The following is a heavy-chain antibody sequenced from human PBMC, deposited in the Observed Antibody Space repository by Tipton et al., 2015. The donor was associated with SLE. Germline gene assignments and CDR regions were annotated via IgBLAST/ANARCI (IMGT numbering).Heavy chain of an antibody. Sequence: LSLTCTVSGYSISGGYYWGWIRQPPGKGLEWVANIRHDGNEKHYVDSVTGRFTISRDNARNSLYLQMNSLRAEDTALYYCARDQNWSLDYWGQGTLVTVSS. D-gene: IGHD3-9*01. CDR3: ARDQNWSLDY. CDR2: IRHDGNEK. CDR1: GYSISGGYY. V-gene: IGHV3-7*01. J-gene: IGHJ4*02.